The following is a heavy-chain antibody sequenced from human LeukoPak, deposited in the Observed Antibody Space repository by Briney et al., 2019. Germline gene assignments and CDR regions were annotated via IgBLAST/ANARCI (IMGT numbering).Heavy chain of an antibody. CDR1: GFTFSSYW. CDR2: ISGSGGST. V-gene: IGHV3-23*01. CDR3: AKYGDYVPLGAFDI. Sequence: GGSLRLSCVASGFTFSSYWMSWVRQAPGKGLEWVSAISGSGGSTYYADSVKGRFTISRDNSKNTLYLQMNSLRAEDTAVYYCAKYGDYVPLGAFDIWGQGTMVTVSS. D-gene: IGHD4-17*01. J-gene: IGHJ3*02.